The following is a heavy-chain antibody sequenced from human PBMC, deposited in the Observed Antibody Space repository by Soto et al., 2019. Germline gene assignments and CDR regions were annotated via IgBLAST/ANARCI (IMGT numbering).Heavy chain of an antibody. CDR1: GFTFSSYS. Sequence: EVQLVESGGGLVKPGGSLRLSCAASGFTFSSYSMNWVRQAPGKGLEWVSSISSSSSYIYYADSVKGRFTISRDNAKNSLYLQMNSLRAEDTAVYYCARGWDDFWSGYENGFDYWGQGTLVTVSS. V-gene: IGHV3-21*01. J-gene: IGHJ4*02. D-gene: IGHD3-3*01. CDR3: ARGWDDFWSGYENGFDY. CDR2: ISSSSSYI.